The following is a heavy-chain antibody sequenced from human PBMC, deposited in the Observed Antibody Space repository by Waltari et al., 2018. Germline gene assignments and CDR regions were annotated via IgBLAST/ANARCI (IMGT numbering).Heavy chain of an antibody. Sequence: QVQLQQWGAGLLKPSETLSLTCAVYGGSFSGYYWSWIRQPPGKGLEWIGEINHSGSTNYNPSLKSRVTISVDTSKNQFSLKLSSVTAADTAVYYCARDYGDYGSLITKDYYYGMDVWGQGTTVTVSS. CDR1: GGSFSGYY. D-gene: IGHD4-17*01. J-gene: IGHJ6*02. V-gene: IGHV4-34*01. CDR2: INHSGST. CDR3: ARDYGDYGSLITKDYYYGMDV.